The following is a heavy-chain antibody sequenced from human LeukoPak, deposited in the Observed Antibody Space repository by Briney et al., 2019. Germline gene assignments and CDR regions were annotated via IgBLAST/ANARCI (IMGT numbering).Heavy chain of an antibody. D-gene: IGHD6-6*01. Sequence: SETLSLTCTVSGGSISGYYWSWIRQPPGKGLEWIGYIYYSGSTNYNPSLKSRVTISVDTSKNQFSLKLSSVTAADTAVYYCARMLIAARPLYYYYMDVWGKGTTVTVSS. CDR1: GGSISGYY. CDR3: ARMLIAARPLYYYYMDV. CDR2: IYYSGST. J-gene: IGHJ6*03. V-gene: IGHV4-59*12.